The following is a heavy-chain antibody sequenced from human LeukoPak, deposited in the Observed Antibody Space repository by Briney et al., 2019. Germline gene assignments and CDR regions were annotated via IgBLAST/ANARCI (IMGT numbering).Heavy chain of an antibody. CDR3: ARGSSGWYNWFDP. CDR2: ISSSGSTI. V-gene: IGHV3-48*03. Sequence: GGSLRLSCAASGFTFSSYEMNWVRQAPGKGLEWVSYISSSGSTIYYADSVKGRFTISRDNSKNTLYLQMGSLRAEDMAVYYCARGSSGWYNWFDPWGQGTLVTVSS. D-gene: IGHD6-19*01. CDR1: GFTFSSYE. J-gene: IGHJ5*02.